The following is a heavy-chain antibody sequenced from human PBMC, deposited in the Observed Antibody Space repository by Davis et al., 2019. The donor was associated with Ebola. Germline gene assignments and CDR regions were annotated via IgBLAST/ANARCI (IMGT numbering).Heavy chain of an antibody. CDR2: ISWNSGSI. CDR1: GFTFSSYW. V-gene: IGHV3-9*01. Sequence: SLKISCAASGFTFSSYWMHLVRQAPGKGLEWVSGISWNSGSIGYADSVKGRFTISRDNAKNSLYLQMNSLRAEETALYYCAKDGYSSSPYYGMDVWGQGTTVTVSS. CDR3: AKDGYSSSPYYGMDV. J-gene: IGHJ6*02. D-gene: IGHD6-13*01.